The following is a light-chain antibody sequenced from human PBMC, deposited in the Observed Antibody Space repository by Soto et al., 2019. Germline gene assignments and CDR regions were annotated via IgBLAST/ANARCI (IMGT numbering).Light chain of an antibody. CDR3: SSYTSSSTLYV. Sequence: QSALTQPASVSGSPVQSSTISCTGTSSDVGGYNYVSWYQQHPGKAPKLMIYDVSNRPSGVSNRFSGSKSGNTASLTISGLQAEDEADYYCSSYTSSSTLYVFGTGTKVTVL. J-gene: IGLJ1*01. CDR1: SSDVGGYNY. V-gene: IGLV2-14*01. CDR2: DVS.